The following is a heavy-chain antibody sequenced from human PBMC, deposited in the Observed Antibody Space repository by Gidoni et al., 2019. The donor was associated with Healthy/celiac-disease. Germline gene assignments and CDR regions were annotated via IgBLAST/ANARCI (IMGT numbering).Heavy chain of an antibody. V-gene: IGHV4-59*01. J-gene: IGHJ3*02. CDR3: ASFLGSSWDAFDI. CDR2: IYYSGST. CDR1: GGSISSYY. D-gene: IGHD6-13*01. Sequence: QVQLQESGPGLVKPSETLSLTCTVSGGSISSYYWSWIRQPPGKGLEWIGYIYYSGSTNYNPSLKSRVTISVDTSKNQFSLKLSSVTAADTAVYYCASFLGSSWDAFDIWGQGTMVTVSS.